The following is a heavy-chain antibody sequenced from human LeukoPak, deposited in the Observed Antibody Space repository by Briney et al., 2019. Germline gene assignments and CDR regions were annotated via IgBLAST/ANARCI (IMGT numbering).Heavy chain of an antibody. CDR2: MYYSGST. CDR3: ARHIAXHANLDY. Sequence: PSETLSLTCTVSGGSISSSTYCWSWVRQPPGKGLEWIGCMYYSGSTYYSSSLKGRVTISLDTPKSQFSLRLNSVTASDTAVYYCARHIAXHANLDYWGQGTLVTVSS. V-gene: IGHV4-39*01. D-gene: IGHD3-3*02. CDR1: GGSISSSTYC. J-gene: IGHJ4*02.